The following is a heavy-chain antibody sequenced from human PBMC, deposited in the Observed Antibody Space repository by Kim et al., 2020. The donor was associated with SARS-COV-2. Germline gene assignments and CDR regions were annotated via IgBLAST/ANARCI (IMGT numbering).Heavy chain of an antibody. J-gene: IGHJ2*01. D-gene: IGHD1-1*01. CDR3: AREPGNWNWYFDL. V-gene: IGHV3-33*01. Sequence: YADSEKGRFTVSSDKSKNTLYLQMKRLRDEETAVYYCAREPGNWNWYFDLWGRGTLVTVSS.